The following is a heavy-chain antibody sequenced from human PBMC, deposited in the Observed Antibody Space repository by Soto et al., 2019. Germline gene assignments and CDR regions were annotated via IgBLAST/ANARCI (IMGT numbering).Heavy chain of an antibody. CDR3: AKVSSSWYAGFFDL. V-gene: IGHV3-53*03. CDR1: GITVSSNY. D-gene: IGHD6-13*01. J-gene: IGHJ4*02. Sequence: GGSLRLSCAASGITVSSNYMSWVRQAPGKGLEWVSVIYSGGSTYYVDSVKGRFTISRDNSMNTLYLQMKTLRAEDTAVYYCAKVSSSWYAGFFDLWGQGTPVTVS. CDR2: IYSGGST.